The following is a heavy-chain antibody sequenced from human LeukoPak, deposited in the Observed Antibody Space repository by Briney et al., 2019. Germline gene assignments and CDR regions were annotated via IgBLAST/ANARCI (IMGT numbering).Heavy chain of an antibody. J-gene: IGHJ6*02. CDR3: ARDSYSSTWSYGMDV. CDR1: GFTFSSYW. CDR2: MKQDGSEE. D-gene: IGHD6-6*01. V-gene: IGHV3-7*05. Sequence: GGSLRLSCAASGFTFSSYWMSWVRQAPGKGLEWVANMKQDGSEEVYVDSVKGRFTISRDNAKSSLFLQMNTLRAKDTAVYYCARDSYSSTWSYGMDVWGQGTTVTVSS.